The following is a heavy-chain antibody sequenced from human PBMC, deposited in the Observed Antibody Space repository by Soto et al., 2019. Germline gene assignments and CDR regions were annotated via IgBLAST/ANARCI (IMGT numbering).Heavy chain of an antibody. CDR2: ISGSGGWT. D-gene: IGHD6-13*01. V-gene: IGHV3-23*01. J-gene: IGHJ4*02. CDR3: AKDRASSWEGPS. CDR1: GCRFSNDA. Sequence: GSLRLYGAASGCRFSNDAISWFRQAPGKGLEWVSTISGSGGWTYYADSVKGRFTIPRDNSKNTLYLQMSSLRAEDTAVYYCAKDRASSWEGPSWGQGTLVTVSS.